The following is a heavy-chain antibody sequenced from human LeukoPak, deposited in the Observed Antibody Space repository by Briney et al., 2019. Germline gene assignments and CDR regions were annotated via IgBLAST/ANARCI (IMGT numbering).Heavy chain of an antibody. CDR3: AIGLRFFDP. D-gene: IGHD3-3*01. J-gene: IGHJ5*02. CDR2: IYTSGTT. V-gene: IGHV4-61*02. Sequence: SETLSLTCTVSGASISSGDYYWNWIRQPAGKGLEWIGRIYTSGTTNYNPSLKSRVTISVDTSKNQFSLKLSSVTAADTAVYYCAIGLRFFDPWGQGTLVTVSS. CDR1: GASISSGDYY.